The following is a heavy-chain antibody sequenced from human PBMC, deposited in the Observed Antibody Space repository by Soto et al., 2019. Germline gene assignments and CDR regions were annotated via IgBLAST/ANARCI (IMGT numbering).Heavy chain of an antibody. Sequence: QVQLVESGGGVVQPGRSLRLSCVASGFTFSSYGMHWVRQAPGKGLEWVAIISYDGSNTYYADSVKGRFTISRDNSKNTXYXXMNSRRAEDTSVYFCAKVGGLGGGCCIYSTYYFDYWGQGTLVTASS. CDR3: AKVGGLGGGCCIYSTYYFDY. CDR2: ISYDGSNT. V-gene: IGHV3-30*18. D-gene: IGHD4-4*01. J-gene: IGHJ4*02. CDR1: GFTFSSYG.